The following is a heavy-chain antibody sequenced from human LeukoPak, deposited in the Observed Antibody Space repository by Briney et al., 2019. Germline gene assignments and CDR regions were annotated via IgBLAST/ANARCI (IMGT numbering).Heavy chain of an antibody. CDR1: GFIFSKYA. CDR3: AKGSASGRPYYFDY. Sequence: GGSLRLSCTASGFIFSKYAMSWVRQTPGKGLEWVSAITAGGDDTYHADSVQGRITISRDNSKDTLYLQMNSLGAEDTAVYYCAKGSASGRPYYFDYWGQGSLATVSS. CDR2: ITAGGDDT. V-gene: IGHV3-23*01. J-gene: IGHJ4*02. D-gene: IGHD6-6*01.